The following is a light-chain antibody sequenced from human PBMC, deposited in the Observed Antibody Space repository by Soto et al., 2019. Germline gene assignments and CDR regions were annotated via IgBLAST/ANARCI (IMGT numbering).Light chain of an antibody. J-gene: IGKJ1*01. CDR1: QSVSSN. V-gene: IGKV3-15*01. CDR3: QQYNNWPPQGT. CDR2: GAS. Sequence: MTQSPSSLSVSPGERATLSCRASQSVSSNLAWYQQKPGQAPRLLIYGASTRATSIPARFSGSGSGTEFTLTISSLQSEDFAVYYCQQYNNWPPQGTFGQGTKVEIK.